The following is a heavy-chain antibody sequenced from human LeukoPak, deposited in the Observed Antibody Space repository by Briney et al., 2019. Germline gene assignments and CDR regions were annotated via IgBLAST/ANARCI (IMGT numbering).Heavy chain of an antibody. J-gene: IGHJ5*02. D-gene: IGHD6-6*01. V-gene: IGHV4-38-2*01. Sequence: SETLSLTCAVSDFSISSAYYWGWIRQPPGKGLEWIGSIHHSGSTCYNSSLKSRVTISIDTSKNHFSLNLISVTVADTAVYYCARGPWYTSSSWFDPWGQGTLVTVSS. CDR2: IHHSGST. CDR1: DFSISSAYY. CDR3: ARGPWYTSSSWFDP.